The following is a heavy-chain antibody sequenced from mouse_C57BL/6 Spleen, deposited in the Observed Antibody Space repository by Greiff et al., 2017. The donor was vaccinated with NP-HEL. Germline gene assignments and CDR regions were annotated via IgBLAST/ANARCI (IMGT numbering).Heavy chain of an antibody. Sequence: QVQLQQSGAELVRPGTSVKLSCKASGYTFTSYWMHWVKQRPGQGLEWIGVIDPSDSYTNYNQKFKGKATLTVDTSSSTAYMQLSSLTSEDSAVYYCARKLVDYWGQGTTLTVSS. J-gene: IGHJ2*01. V-gene: IGHV1-59*01. CDR2: IDPSDSYT. CDR3: ARKLVDY. CDR1: GYTFTSYW.